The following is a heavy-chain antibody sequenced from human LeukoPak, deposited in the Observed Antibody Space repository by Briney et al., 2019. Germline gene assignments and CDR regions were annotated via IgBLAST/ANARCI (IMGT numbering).Heavy chain of an antibody. CDR3: SREDSGWFYYFDY. CDR1: GFTFGDYA. D-gene: IGHD6-13*01. V-gene: IGHV3-49*03. CDR2: IRSKAYGGTT. Sequence: GGSLRLSCTASGFTFGDYAMSWFRQAPGKGLEWVGFIRSKAYGGTTEYAASVEGRFIISRDDSKSIAYLQMNSLKTEDTAVYYCSREDSGWFYYFDYWGQGTLVTVSS. J-gene: IGHJ4*02.